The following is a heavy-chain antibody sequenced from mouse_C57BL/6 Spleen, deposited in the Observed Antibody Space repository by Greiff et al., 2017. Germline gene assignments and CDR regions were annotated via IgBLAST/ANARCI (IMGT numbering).Heavy chain of an antibody. Sequence: EVKVEESGGGLVKPGGSLKLSCAASGFTFSSYTMSWVRQTPEKRLEWVATISGGGGNTYYPDSVKGRFTISRDNAKNTLYLQMSSLRSEDTALYYCARLDYSTFDYWGQGTTLTVSS. CDR3: ARLDYSTFDY. J-gene: IGHJ2*01. CDR1: GFTFSSYT. CDR2: ISGGGGNT. V-gene: IGHV5-9*01. D-gene: IGHD2-5*01.